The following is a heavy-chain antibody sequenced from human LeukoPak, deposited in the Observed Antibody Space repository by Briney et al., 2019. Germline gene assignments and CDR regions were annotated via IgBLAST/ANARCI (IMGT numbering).Heavy chain of an antibody. V-gene: IGHV1-3*01. CDR1: GYTFSTYA. J-gene: IGHJ4*02. CDR3: ARGASSSWPFDY. CDR2: INAGNGDT. D-gene: IGHD6-13*01. Sequence: GASVKVSCKASGYTFSTYAMHWVRQAPGQRLEWMGWINAGNGDTKYSQKFQDRVTITRDTSATTAYMDLSSLTSEDTAVYYCARGASSSWPFDYWGQGTLITVSS.